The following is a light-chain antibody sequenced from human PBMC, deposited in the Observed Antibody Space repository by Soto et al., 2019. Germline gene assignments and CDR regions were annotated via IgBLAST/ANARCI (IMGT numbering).Light chain of an antibody. V-gene: IGLV2-14*01. CDR1: SSDVGAYNS. CDR3: VSYTSRSTYV. CDR2: DVY. Sequence: QSVLTQPPSASGSPGQSVTISCTGTSSDVGAYNSVSWYQHHPGKAPKLVIYDVYQRPSGVSSRFSGSKSGNTAFLTISGLQTEDEADYYCVSYTSRSTYVFGSGTKVTVL. J-gene: IGLJ1*01.